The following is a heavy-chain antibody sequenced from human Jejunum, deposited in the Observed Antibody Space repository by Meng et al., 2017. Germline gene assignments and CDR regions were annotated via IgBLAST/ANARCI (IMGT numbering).Heavy chain of an antibody. D-gene: IGHD5-12*01. CDR3: ARDLLGPAIAASGYFDP. CDR2: IYHTGST. J-gene: IGHJ5*02. V-gene: IGHV4-4*02. Sequence: QVQLQESGPGLVKPSGTLSLTCAVSGGSISDSNWWSWVRQPPGKGLEWIGEIYHTGSTNYNPSLKSRVTMSLDKSKNQFFLDLTSVTAADTAVYYCARDLLGPAIAASGYFDPWGRGTLVTVSS. CDR1: GGSISDSNW.